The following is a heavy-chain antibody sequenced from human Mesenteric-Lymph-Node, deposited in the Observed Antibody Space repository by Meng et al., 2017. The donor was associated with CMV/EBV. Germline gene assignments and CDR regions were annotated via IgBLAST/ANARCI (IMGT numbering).Heavy chain of an antibody. J-gene: IGHJ4*02. D-gene: IGHD3-22*01. CDR3: AKGGWGYNDGSGSSHFDY. Sequence: FGNYCMSWVRQAPGKELEWVSAFGGSGGLTRYTASLKGRFTISIDNSKNTLYVQMNSLSAEDTAVYYCAKGGWGYNDGSGSSHFDYWGQGTLVTVSS. CDR2: FGGSGGLT. CDR1: FGNYC. V-gene: IGHV3-23*01.